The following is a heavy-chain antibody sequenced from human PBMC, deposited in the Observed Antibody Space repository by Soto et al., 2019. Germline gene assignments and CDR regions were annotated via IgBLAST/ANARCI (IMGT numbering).Heavy chain of an antibody. CDR2: ISAYNGNT. CDR3: ARRYSNAAPWPPYYYYMDV. D-gene: IGHD4-4*01. CDR1: GYTFTSYG. J-gene: IGHJ6*03. Sequence: QVQLVQSGAEVKKPGASVKVSCKASGYTFTSYGISWVRQAPGQGLEWMGWISAYNGNTNYAQKLQGRVTMTTDTSTSTAYMELGSLRSYDTAVYYCARRYSNAAPWPPYYYYMDVWGKGTTVTVSS. V-gene: IGHV1-18*01.